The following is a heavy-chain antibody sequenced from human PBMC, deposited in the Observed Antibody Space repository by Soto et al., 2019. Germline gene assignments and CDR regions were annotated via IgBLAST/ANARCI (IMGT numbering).Heavy chain of an antibody. V-gene: IGHV3-48*02. CDR3: ARDRMVAAQNGYYYYYYGMDV. CDR2: ISSSSSTI. Sequence: GSLRLSCAAPGFTFSSYSMNWVRQAPGKGLEWVSYISSSSSTIYYADSVKGRFTISRDTAKNSLYLQMNSLRDEDTAVYYCARDRMVAAQNGYYYYYYGMDVWGQGTTVTVSS. J-gene: IGHJ6*02. D-gene: IGHD2-15*01. CDR1: GFTFSSYS.